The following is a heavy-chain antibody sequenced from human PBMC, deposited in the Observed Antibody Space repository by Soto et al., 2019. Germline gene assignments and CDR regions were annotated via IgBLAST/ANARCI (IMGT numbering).Heavy chain of an antibody. D-gene: IGHD2-15*01. Sequence: GGSLRLSCAASGFTFSGSAMHWVRQASGKGLEWVGRIRSKANSYATAYAASVKGRFTISRDDSKNTAYLQMNSLKTEDTAVYYCTQPDCSGGSCKIDAFDIWGQGTMVTVSS. CDR3: TQPDCSGGSCKIDAFDI. J-gene: IGHJ3*02. V-gene: IGHV3-73*01. CDR1: GFTFSGSA. CDR2: IRSKANSYAT.